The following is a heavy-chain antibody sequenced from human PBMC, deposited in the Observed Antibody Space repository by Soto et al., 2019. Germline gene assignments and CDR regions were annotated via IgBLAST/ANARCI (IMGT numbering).Heavy chain of an antibody. Sequence: SETLSLTCTVSGGSISSGGYYWSWIRQHPGKGLEWIGYIYYSGSTNYNPSLKSRVTISVDTSKNQFSLKLSSVTAADTAVYYCARRRIAVAGLRRDWFDPWGQGTLVTVSS. CDR3: ARRRIAVAGLRRDWFDP. D-gene: IGHD6-19*01. J-gene: IGHJ5*02. CDR1: GGSISSGGYY. V-gene: IGHV4-61*08. CDR2: IYYSGST.